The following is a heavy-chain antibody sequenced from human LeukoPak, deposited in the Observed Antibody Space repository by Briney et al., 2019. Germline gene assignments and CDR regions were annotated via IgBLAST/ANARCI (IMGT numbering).Heavy chain of an antibody. J-gene: IGHJ5*02. V-gene: IGHV4-34*01. CDR3: ARGNIVVVPAAIGWFDP. CDR2: ISHSGST. CDR1: GGSFSGYY. Sequence: SETLSLTCAVYGGSFSGYYWSWIRQPPGKGLEWVGEISHSGSTNYNPSLKSRVTISVDTSKNQFSLKLSSVTAADTAVYYCARGNIVVVPAAIGWFDPWGQGTLVTVSS. D-gene: IGHD2-2*01.